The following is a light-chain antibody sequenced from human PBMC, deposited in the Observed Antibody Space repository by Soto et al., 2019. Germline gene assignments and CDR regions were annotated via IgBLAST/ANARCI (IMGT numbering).Light chain of an antibody. J-gene: IGLJ3*02. CDR1: SSDVGGYKY. V-gene: IGLV2-11*01. CDR3: CSYAGSYSWV. CDR2: DVS. Sequence: QSALTQPRSVSGSPGQSVTISSTGTSSDVGGYKYVSWYQQHPGKAPKFIIYDVSERPSGVPDRFSGSKSGNTASLTISGLEAEDEADYYCCSYAGSYSWVLGGGTQLTVL.